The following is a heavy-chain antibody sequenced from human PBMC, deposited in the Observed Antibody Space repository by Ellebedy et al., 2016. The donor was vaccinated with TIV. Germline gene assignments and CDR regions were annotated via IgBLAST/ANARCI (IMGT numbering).Heavy chain of an antibody. J-gene: IGHJ4*02. V-gene: IGHV3-74*01. Sequence: GESLKISCAASGFTFSTFWMHWVRQAPGKGLMWVSRIDTDGSTTNYADSVKGRFTISRDNAKKTLYLQMNSLRAEDTDVYYCASSPHSSDTYWGQGTLVTVSS. CDR1: GFTFSTFW. CDR2: IDTDGSTT. D-gene: IGHD6-19*01. CDR3: ASSPHSSDTY.